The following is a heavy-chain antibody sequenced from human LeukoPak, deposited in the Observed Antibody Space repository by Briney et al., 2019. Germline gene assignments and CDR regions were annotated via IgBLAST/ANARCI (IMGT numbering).Heavy chain of an antibody. Sequence: PGGSLRLSCAASGFTVSSNYMSWVRQAPGKGLEWVSVIYSGGSTYYADSVKGRFTISRDNPKNTLYLQMNSLRAEDTAVYYCARDRLKEGITIFEYYYYYMDVWGKGTTVTVSS. D-gene: IGHD3-3*01. J-gene: IGHJ6*03. V-gene: IGHV3-53*01. CDR1: GFTVSSNY. CDR3: ARDRLKEGITIFEYYYYYMDV. CDR2: IYSGGST.